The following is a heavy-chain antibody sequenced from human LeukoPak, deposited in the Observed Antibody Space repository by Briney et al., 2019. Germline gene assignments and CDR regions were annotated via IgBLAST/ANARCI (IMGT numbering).Heavy chain of an antibody. CDR3: AREVGLAYCGGDCYPPLGY. V-gene: IGHV3-30-3*01. CDR1: GFTFSSYA. CDR2: ISYDGSNK. Sequence: GGSLRPSCAASGFTFSSYAMHWVRQAPGKGLEWVAVISYDGSNKYYADSAKGRFTISRDNSKNTLYLQMNSLRAEDTAVYYCAREVGLAYCGGDCYPPLGYWGQGTLVTVSS. D-gene: IGHD2-21*02. J-gene: IGHJ4*02.